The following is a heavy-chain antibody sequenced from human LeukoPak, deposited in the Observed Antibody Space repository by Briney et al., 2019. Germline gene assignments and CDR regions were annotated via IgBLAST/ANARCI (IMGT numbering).Heavy chain of an antibody. J-gene: IGHJ3*02. D-gene: IGHD5-24*01. V-gene: IGHV1-46*01. Sequence: GASVKVSCKASGYTFTSYYMHWVRQAPGQGLEWMGIINPSGGSTSYAQKFQGRVTMTRDTSTSTVYMELSSLRSEDTAVYYCAKPRGVELATIGVRWAFDIWGQGTMVTVSS. CDR2: INPSGGST. CDR1: GYTFTSYY. CDR3: AKPRGVELATIGVRWAFDI.